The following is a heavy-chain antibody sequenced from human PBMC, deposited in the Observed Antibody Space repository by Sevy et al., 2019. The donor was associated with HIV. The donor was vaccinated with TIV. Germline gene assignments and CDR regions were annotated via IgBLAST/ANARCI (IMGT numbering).Heavy chain of an antibody. V-gene: IGHV3-72*01. CDR3: ATHAGIAAAGRVFDY. Sequence: GGSLRLSCAASGFTFSDHYMEWVRQAPGKGLEWVGRIRNKPDSDTTEYAASVTGRFTISRDDSKNSLYLLMDSLKTEDTAVYYCATHAGIAAAGRVFDYWGQGTLVTVSS. D-gene: IGHD6-13*01. CDR2: IRNKPDSDTT. J-gene: IGHJ4*02. CDR1: GFTFSDHY.